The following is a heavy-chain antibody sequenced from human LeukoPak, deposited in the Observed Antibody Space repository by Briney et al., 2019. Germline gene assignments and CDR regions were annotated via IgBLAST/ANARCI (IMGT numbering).Heavy chain of an antibody. D-gene: IGHD6-6*01. CDR3: ARQSSSSRPNFDY. J-gene: IGHJ4*02. V-gene: IGHV4-39*01. CDR2: IYYSGST. Sequence: SETLSLTCTVPGGSISSSSYYWGWIRQPPGKGLEWIASIYYSGSTYYNPSLKSRLTILLDTSKNQFSLKLNSVTAADTAMYYCARQSSSSRPNFDYWGQGILVTTSS. CDR1: GGSISSSSYY.